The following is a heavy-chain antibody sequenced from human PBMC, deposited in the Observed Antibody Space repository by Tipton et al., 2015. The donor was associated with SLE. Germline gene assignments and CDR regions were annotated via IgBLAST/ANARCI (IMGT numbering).Heavy chain of an antibody. Sequence: LRLSCAASGFTFSSYGMHWIRQPPGKGLEWIGYIYTSGSTNYNPSLKSRVTISVDTSKNQFSLKLSSVTAADTAVYYCARDPGGATAEYFQHWGQGTLVTVSS. CDR1: GFTFSSYG. V-gene: IGHV4-4*08. D-gene: IGHD1-26*01. CDR3: ARDPGGATAEYFQH. CDR2: IYTSGST. J-gene: IGHJ1*01.